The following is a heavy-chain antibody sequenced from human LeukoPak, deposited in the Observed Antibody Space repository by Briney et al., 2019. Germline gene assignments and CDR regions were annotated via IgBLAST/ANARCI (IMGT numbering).Heavy chain of an antibody. CDR3: ASAIFKDQLLSMGYVEWFDP. J-gene: IGHJ5*02. D-gene: IGHD2-2*01. CDR2: ISSSSSYI. Sequence: GGSLRLPCAASGFTFSSYSMNWVRQAPGKGLEWVSSISSSSSYIYYADSVKGRFTISRDNAKNSLYLQMNSLRAEDTAVYYCASAIFKDQLLSMGYVEWFDPWGQGTLVTVSS. V-gene: IGHV3-21*01. CDR1: GFTFSSYS.